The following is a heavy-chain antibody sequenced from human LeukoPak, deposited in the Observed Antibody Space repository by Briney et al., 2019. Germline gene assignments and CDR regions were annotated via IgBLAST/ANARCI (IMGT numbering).Heavy chain of an antibody. V-gene: IGHV3-7*03. CDR1: GFTFSSYW. D-gene: IGHD5-18*01. J-gene: IGHJ4*02. CDR3: AKEGWTQLWCFDY. Sequence: GGSLRLSCAASGFTFSSYWISWVRQAPGKGLEWVANIKQDGSERYNVDSVKGRFTISRDNAKNSLYLEMNGLRAEDTAVYYCAKEGWTQLWCFDYWGQGALVTVSS. CDR2: IKQDGSER.